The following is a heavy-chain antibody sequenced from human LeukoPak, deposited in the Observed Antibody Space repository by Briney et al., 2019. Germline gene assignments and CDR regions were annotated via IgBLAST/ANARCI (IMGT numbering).Heavy chain of an antibody. CDR1: GYTFTGYY. Sequence: GASVKVSCKASGYTFTGYYMHWVRQAPGQGLEWMGWINPNSGGTNYAQKLQGRVTMTTDTSTSTAYMELRSLRSDDTAVYYCARETYDFWSGYFSHFGYWGQGTLVTVSS. J-gene: IGHJ4*02. CDR2: INPNSGGT. CDR3: ARETYDFWSGYFSHFGY. D-gene: IGHD3-3*01. V-gene: IGHV1-2*02.